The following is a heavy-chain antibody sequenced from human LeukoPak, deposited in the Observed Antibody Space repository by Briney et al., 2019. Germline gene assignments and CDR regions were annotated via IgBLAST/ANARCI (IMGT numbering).Heavy chain of an antibody. CDR1: GFTFSSYA. CDR2: ISGSGGST. CDR3: AKDRVAMIVVVTADY. Sequence: PGGSLRLSCAASGFTFSSYAMSWVRQAPGKGLEWVSAISGSGGSTYYADSVKGRFTISGDNSKNTLYLQMNSLRAEDTAVYYCAKDRVAMIVVVTADYWGQGTLVTVSS. D-gene: IGHD3-22*01. J-gene: IGHJ4*02. V-gene: IGHV3-23*01.